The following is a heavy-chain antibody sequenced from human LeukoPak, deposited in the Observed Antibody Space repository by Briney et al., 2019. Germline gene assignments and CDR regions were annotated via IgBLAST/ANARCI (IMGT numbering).Heavy chain of an antibody. CDR2: IYYSVST. CDR1: GSSISSYY. CDR3: ARLKGGPFDS. D-gene: IGHD3-16*01. J-gene: IGHJ5*01. Sequence: KSSETLSLTCTASGSSISSYYWSWIRQPPGKGLEYIGYIYYSVSTNYNPSLKSRVTISVDTSKNQFSLNLSSVTAADTAVYYCARLKGGPFDSWGQGALVTVSS. V-gene: IGHV4-59*01.